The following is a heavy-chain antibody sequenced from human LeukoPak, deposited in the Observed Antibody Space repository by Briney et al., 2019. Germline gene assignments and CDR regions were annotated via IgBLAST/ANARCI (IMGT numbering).Heavy chain of an antibody. V-gene: IGHV1-24*01. CDR1: GYTLPELS. D-gene: IGHD3-22*01. CDR3: AAVPLYYYDSSGYYLD. CDR2: FDPEDGET. J-gene: IGHJ4*02. Sequence: ASVKVSCKVSGYTLPELSMHWVRQAPGKGLEWMGGFDPEDGETIYAQKFQGRVTMTEDTSTDTAYMELSSLRSEDTAVYYCAAVPLYYYDSSGYYLDWGQGTLVTVSS.